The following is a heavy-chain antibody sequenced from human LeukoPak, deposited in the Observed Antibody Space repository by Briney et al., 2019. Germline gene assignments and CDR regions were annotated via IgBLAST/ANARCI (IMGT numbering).Heavy chain of an antibody. D-gene: IGHD3-10*01. Sequence: SETLSLTCTVSGVSTSSGYWSWIRQPAGKGLEWIGRISTSVPTYYNPSLKSRVTMSLDTSENQFSLKVNSVTAADTAIYYCARGYGSRSYSTWGQGTLVTVSS. CDR1: GVSTSSGY. V-gene: IGHV4-4*07. J-gene: IGHJ5*02. CDR3: ARGYGSRSYST. CDR2: ISTSVPT.